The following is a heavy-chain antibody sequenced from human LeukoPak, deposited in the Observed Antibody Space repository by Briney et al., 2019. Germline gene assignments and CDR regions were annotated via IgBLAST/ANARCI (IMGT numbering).Heavy chain of an antibody. CDR3: VRLKYFDFWSGYSSLDY. CDR2: ISSSGSTI. Sequence: PGGSLRLSCAASGFTFSSFEMNWVRHAPGKALEWLSYISSSGSTIYHADSVKGRFTISRDNAKNSLNLQMSALRAEDTAVYYCVRLKYFDFWSGYSSLDYWGQGTLVTVSS. V-gene: IGHV3-48*03. D-gene: IGHD3-3*01. J-gene: IGHJ4*02. CDR1: GFTFSSFE.